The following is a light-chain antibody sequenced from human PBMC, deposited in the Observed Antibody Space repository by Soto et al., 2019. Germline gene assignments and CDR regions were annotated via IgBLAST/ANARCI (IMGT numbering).Light chain of an antibody. CDR3: QQYYITPLT. CDR1: QSILYSANNKNY. CDR2: WAS. J-gene: IGKJ4*01. Sequence: DIVMTQSPDSLAVSLGERATVKCRSSQSILYSANNKNYLAWYQQKPGQPPKLLIYWASTRESGVPDRFSGSGSGTDFTLTISSLQAEDVAVYFCQQYYITPLTFGGGTKVDIK. V-gene: IGKV4-1*01.